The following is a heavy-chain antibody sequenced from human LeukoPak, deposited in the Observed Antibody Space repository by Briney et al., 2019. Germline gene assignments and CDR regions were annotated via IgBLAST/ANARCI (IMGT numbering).Heavy chain of an antibody. CDR1: GFTFNSYW. CDR2: IDDDGSET. Sequence: GGSLRLSCAGSGFTFNSYWMSWVRQAPGTGLEWVANIDDDGSETYYVDSVKGRFTISRDNSKNTRFLQMNSLRAKDTAVYYCGVYTSLDYWGEETLVSVSS. CDR3: GVYTSLDY. V-gene: IGHV3-7*03. D-gene: IGHD2-2*02. J-gene: IGHJ4*02.